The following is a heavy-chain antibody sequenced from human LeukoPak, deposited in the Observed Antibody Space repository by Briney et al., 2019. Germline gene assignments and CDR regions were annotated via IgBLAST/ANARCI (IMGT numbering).Heavy chain of an antibody. V-gene: IGHV3-23*01. J-gene: IGHJ4*02. CDR3: AKDGGIAARPYYFDY. D-gene: IGHD6-6*01. CDR2: ISGSGGST. CDR1: GFTFSSYA. Sequence: GGSLRLSCAASGFTFSSYAMSWVRQAPGKGLEWVSAISGSGGSTYYADSVKGRFTISRDDSKNTLYLQMNSLRAEDTAVYYCAKDGGIAARPYYFDYWGQGTLVTVSS.